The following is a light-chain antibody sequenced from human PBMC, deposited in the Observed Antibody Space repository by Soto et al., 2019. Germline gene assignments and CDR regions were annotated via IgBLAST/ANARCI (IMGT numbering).Light chain of an antibody. CDR2: GAS. Sequence: EIVMTQSPATLSVSPGERATLSCRASQSVSSNLAWYQQKPGQAPRLLIYGASTRATGIPARFSGSGSGTEFTLTISSLQSEDFAVCYCQQYNNWPPWTFGQGTKVKIK. CDR1: QSVSSN. J-gene: IGKJ1*01. CDR3: QQYNNWPPWT. V-gene: IGKV3-15*01.